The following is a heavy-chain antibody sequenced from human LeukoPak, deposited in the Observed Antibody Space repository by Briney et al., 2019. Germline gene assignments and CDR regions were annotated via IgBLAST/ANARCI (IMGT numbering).Heavy chain of an antibody. CDR2: IYHSGST. CDR3: ARGHTDGNDFWSGYYRYNWFDP. CDR1: GYSISSGYY. Sequence: SETLSLTCTVSGYSISSGYYWGWIRQPPGKGLEWIGSIYHSGSTYYNPSLKSRVTISVDTSKNQFSLKLSSVTAADTAVYYCARGHTDGNDFWSGYYRYNWFDPWGQGTLVTVSS. J-gene: IGHJ5*02. V-gene: IGHV4-38-2*02. D-gene: IGHD3-3*01.